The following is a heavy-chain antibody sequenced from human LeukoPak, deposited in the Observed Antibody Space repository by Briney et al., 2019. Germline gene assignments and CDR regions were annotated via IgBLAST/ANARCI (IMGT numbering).Heavy chain of an antibody. CDR2: TSSSSYYI. V-gene: IGHV3-21*01. CDR1: GFTFSSYS. D-gene: IGHD6-19*01. Sequence: PGGSLRLSCAASGFTFSSYSMNWVRQAPGKGLEWVSSTSSSSYYIYYADSVKGRFTISRDNAKNPLYLQMNSLRAEDTAVYYCARERGSGQYGMDVWGQGTTVTVSS. J-gene: IGHJ6*02. CDR3: ARERGSGQYGMDV.